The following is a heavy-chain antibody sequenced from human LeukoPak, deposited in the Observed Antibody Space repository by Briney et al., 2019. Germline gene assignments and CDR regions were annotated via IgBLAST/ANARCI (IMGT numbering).Heavy chain of an antibody. V-gene: IGHV3-13*04. D-gene: IGHD3-22*01. CDR1: GFTFSSHD. CDR3: ARDVYYYDSSGFDP. J-gene: IGHJ5*02. Sequence: PGGSLRLSCAASGFTFSSHDMHWVRQATGKGLEWVSGIGTAGATYYPGSVEGRFTISRDNAKNSLYLQMNSLRAEDTAVYYCARDVYYYDSSGFDPWGQGTLVTVSS. CDR2: IGTAGAT.